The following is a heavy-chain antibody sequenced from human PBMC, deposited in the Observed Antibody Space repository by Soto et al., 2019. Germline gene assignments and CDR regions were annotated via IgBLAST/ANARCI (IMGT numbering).Heavy chain of an antibody. Sequence: QVQLQESGPGLVKPSGTLSLTCAVSGTSISSSQWWSWVRQPPGKGLEWIGEIYHNERTNYSPSLKSRLTMSLDKSKNQVSLKLRSVTAADTATYYCGRTKDYVYGVDVWGQGTTVTVSS. CDR1: GTSISSSQW. CDR3: GRTKDYVYGVDV. J-gene: IGHJ6*02. V-gene: IGHV4-4*02. CDR2: IYHNERT.